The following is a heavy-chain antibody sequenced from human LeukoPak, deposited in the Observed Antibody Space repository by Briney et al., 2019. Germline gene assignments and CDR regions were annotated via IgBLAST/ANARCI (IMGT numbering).Heavy chain of an antibody. Sequence: QTGGSLRLSCAASGFTFSSYAMSWVRQAPGKGLEWVSAISGSGDSTYYADSVKGRFTISRDNSKNTLYLQMNSLRAEDTAVYYCAKDLLLVPAAKIDYWGQGTLVTVSS. CDR1: GFTFSSYA. V-gene: IGHV3-23*01. CDR2: ISGSGDST. J-gene: IGHJ4*02. D-gene: IGHD2-2*01. CDR3: AKDLLLVPAAKIDY.